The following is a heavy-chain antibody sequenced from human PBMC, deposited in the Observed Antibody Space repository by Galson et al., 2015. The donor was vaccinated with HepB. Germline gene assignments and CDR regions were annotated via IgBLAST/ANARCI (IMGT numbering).Heavy chain of an antibody. J-gene: IGHJ6*02. CDR3: AKGEGLVTTAWDYYGMDV. D-gene: IGHD3-3*01. CDR1: GFTFSSYA. V-gene: IGHV3-30-3*01. CDR2: ISYDGSNK. Sequence: SLRLSCAASGFTFSSYAMHWVRQAPGKGLEWVAVISYDGSNKYYADSVKGRFTISRDNSKNTLYLQMNSLRAEDTAVYYCAKGEGLVTTAWDYYGMDVWGQGTTVTVSS.